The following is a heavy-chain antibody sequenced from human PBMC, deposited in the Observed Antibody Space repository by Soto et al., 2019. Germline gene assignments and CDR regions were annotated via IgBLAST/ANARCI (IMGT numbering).Heavy chain of an antibody. Sequence: GSLRLSCAASGFTFSSYEMNWVRQAPGKGLEWVSYISSSGSTVYYADSVKGRFTISRDNAKNSLYLQMNSLRDEDTAVYYCASAPRELPTPVNWFDPWGQGTLVTVS. CDR3: ASAPRELPTPVNWFDP. CDR2: ISSSGSTV. V-gene: IGHV3-48*03. CDR1: GFTFSSYE. D-gene: IGHD1-7*01. J-gene: IGHJ5*02.